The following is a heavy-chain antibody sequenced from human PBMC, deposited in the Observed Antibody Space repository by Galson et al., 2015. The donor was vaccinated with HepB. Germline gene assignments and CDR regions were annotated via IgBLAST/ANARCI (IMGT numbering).Heavy chain of an antibody. CDR1: GGTFSSYT. CDR3: ARDAGYSSSWYSDY. D-gene: IGHD6-13*01. V-gene: IGHV1-69*04. CDR2: IIPILGIA. J-gene: IGHJ4*02. Sequence: SVKVSCKASGGTFSSYTISWVRQAPGQGLEWMGRIIPILGIANYAQKFQGRVTITADKSTSTAYMKLSSLRSEDTAVYYCARDAGYSSSWYSDYWGQGTLVTVSS.